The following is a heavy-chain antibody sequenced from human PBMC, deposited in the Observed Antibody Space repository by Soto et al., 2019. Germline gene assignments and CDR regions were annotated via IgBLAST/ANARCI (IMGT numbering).Heavy chain of an antibody. V-gene: IGHV3-23*01. Sequence: GGSLRLSCAASGFTFSSYAMSWVRQAPGKGLEWVSAISGSGGSTYYADSVKGRFTISRDNSKNTLYLQMNSLRAEDTAVYYCAKDRTPYIAAACTSRVLDAFDIWGQGTMVTVSS. CDR1: GFTFSSYA. D-gene: IGHD6-13*01. CDR2: ISGSGGST. CDR3: AKDRTPYIAAACTSRVLDAFDI. J-gene: IGHJ3*02.